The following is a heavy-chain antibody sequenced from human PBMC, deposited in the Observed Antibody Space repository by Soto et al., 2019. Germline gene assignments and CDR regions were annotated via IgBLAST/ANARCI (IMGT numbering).Heavy chain of an antibody. J-gene: IGHJ5*02. CDR2: IYYSGST. V-gene: IGHV4-31*03. CDR1: GGSISSGGYY. D-gene: IGHD4-17*01. CDR3: ARAYGDYAARYNWFDP. Sequence: QVQLQESGPGLVKPSQTLSLTCTVSGGSISSGGYYWSWIRQHPGKGLEWIGYIYYSGSTYYNPSLKSRVTISVDTSKNQFSLNLSSVTAADTAVYYGARAYGDYAARYNWFDPWGQGTLVTVSS.